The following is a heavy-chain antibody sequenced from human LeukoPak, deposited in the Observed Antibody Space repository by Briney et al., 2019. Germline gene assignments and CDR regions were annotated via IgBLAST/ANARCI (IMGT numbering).Heavy chain of an antibody. CDR2: IYHSGST. CDR3: ARAVIVGATKAFDI. V-gene: IGHV4-30-2*01. Sequence: SWIRQPPGKGLEWIGYIYHSGSTYYNPSLKSRVTISVDRSKNQFSLKLSSVTAADTAVYYCARAVIVGATKAFDIWGQGTMVTVSS. J-gene: IGHJ3*02. D-gene: IGHD1-26*01.